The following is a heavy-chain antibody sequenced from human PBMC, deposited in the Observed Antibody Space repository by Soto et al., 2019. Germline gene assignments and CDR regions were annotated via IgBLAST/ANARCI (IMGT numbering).Heavy chain of an antibody. D-gene: IGHD1-20*01. Sequence: SXKVSCKASVGTFISYSISWVRQAPGQGLEWMGGIIPIFGTANYAQKFQGRVTITADESTSTAYMELSSLRSEDTAVYYCARETKYNWNTFDYWGQGTLVTSP. CDR1: VGTFISYS. V-gene: IGHV1-69*13. CDR3: ARETKYNWNTFDY. J-gene: IGHJ4*02. CDR2: IIPIFGTA.